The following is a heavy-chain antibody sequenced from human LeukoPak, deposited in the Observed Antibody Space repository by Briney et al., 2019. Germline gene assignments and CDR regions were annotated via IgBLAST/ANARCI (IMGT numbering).Heavy chain of an antibody. J-gene: IGHJ4*02. CDR1: GFTFSTSW. CDR2: ISSSGGTT. D-gene: IGHD6-19*01. Sequence: PGGSLRLSCAASGFTFSTSWMGWVRQAPGKGLEWVSVISSSGGTTYYSDSVKGRFIISRENTKNTMYMQMNSLRADDTAVYYCAKAGIAVPATPEYCGQGTPVTVSS. CDR3: AKAGIAVPATPEY. V-gene: IGHV3-23*01.